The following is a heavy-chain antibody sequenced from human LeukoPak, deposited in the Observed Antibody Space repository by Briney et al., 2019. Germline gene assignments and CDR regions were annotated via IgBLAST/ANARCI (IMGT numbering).Heavy chain of an antibody. CDR1: GGSISSSSYY. J-gene: IGHJ4*02. V-gene: IGHV4-39*07. CDR3: ARGRGYYYDSSGYIDY. D-gene: IGHD3-22*01. CDR2: IYYSGST. Sequence: PSETLSLTCTVSGGSISSSSYYWGWIRQPPGKGLEWIGSIYYSGSTYYNPSLKSRVTISVDTSKNQFSLKLSSVTAADTAVYYCARGRGYYYDSSGYIDYWGQGTLVTVSS.